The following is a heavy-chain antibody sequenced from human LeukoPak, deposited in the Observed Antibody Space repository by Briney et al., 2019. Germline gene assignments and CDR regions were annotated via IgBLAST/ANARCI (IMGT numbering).Heavy chain of an antibody. V-gene: IGHV1-69*04. D-gene: IGHD3-9*01. CDR2: IIPILGIA. Sequence: SVKVSCKASGGTFSSYAISWVRQAPGQGLEWMGRIIPILGIANYAQKFQGRVTITADKSTSTAYMELSSLRSEDTAVYYCASQVLRYFDWSAMDDWGQGTTVTVSS. J-gene: IGHJ6*02. CDR3: ASQVLRYFDWSAMDD. CDR1: GGTFSSYA.